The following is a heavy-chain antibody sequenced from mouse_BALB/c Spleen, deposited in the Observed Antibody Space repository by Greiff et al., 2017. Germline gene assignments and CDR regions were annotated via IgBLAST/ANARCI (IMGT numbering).Heavy chain of an antibody. CDR2: IYPYNGGT. J-gene: IGHJ4*01. CDR1: GYAFSSYW. Sequence: VQLKESGAELVRPGSSVKISCKASGYAFSSYWMNWVKQRPGQGLEWIGYIYPYNGGTGYNQKFKSKATLTVDNSSSTAYMELRSLTSEDSAVYYCARWGDYYAMDYWGQGTSVTVSS. CDR3: ARWGDYYAMDY. V-gene: IGHV1S29*02.